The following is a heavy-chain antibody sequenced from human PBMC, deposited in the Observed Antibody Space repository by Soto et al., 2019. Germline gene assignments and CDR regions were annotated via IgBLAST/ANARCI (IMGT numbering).Heavy chain of an antibody. J-gene: IGHJ4*02. Sequence: EVQLVRSGAEVKKPGESLKISCKASGYSLTTYWIGWVRQMPGKGLEWMGIIYPGDSDARYSPSFQGQVTISAVKSINTAYLQWSSLKASDTALYYCARQREAYCSSGRCPFDYWGQGSLVTVSS. CDR3: ARQREAYCSSGRCPFDY. D-gene: IGHD2-2*01. CDR1: GYSLTTYW. CDR2: IYPGDSDA. V-gene: IGHV5-51*01.